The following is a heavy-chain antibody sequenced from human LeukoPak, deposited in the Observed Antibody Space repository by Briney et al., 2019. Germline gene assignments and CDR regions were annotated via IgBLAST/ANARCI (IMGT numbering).Heavy chain of an antibody. D-gene: IGHD3-10*01. V-gene: IGHV3-7*01. CDR3: ARFISLGG. CDR1: GFSVSSYW. CDR2: IKQDGSKK. J-gene: IGHJ4*02. Sequence: GGSLRLSCAASGFSVSSYWMSWVRQAPGKVLEWVANIKQDGSKKNYVDSVKGRFTISRDNAKNSLYLQMNSLRVEDTAVYYCARFISLGGWGQGAPVTVSS.